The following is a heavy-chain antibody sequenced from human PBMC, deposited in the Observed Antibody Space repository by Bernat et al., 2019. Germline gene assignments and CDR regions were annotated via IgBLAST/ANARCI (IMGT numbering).Heavy chain of an antibody. Sequence: EVQLLESGGGLVQPGGSLRLPCAASGFTFSSYAMSWVRQAPGKGLEWVSAISGSGGSTYYADSVKGRFTISRDNSKNTLYLQMNSLRAEDTAVYYCALNANSWDSWSRAYWGQGTLVTVSS. V-gene: IGHV3-23*01. D-gene: IGHD1-26*01. J-gene: IGHJ4*02. CDR1: GFTFSSYA. CDR3: ALNANSWDSWSRAY. CDR2: ISGSGGST.